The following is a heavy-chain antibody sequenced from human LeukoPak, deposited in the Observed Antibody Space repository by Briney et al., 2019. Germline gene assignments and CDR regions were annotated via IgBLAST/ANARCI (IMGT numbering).Heavy chain of an antibody. J-gene: IGHJ4*02. CDR2: ISSSSSYI. V-gene: IGHV3-21*01. CDR1: GFTFSSYS. CDR3: ARVKWAGGYGDYDY. D-gene: IGHD4-17*01. Sequence: GGSLRLSCAASGFTFSSYSMNWVRQAPGKGLEWVSSISSSSSYIYYADSVKGRFTISRDNAKNSLYLQMNSLRAEDTAVYYCARVKWAGGYGDYDYWGQGTLVTVSS.